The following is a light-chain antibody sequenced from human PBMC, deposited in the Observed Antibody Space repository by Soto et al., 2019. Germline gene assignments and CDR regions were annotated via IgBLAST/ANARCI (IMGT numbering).Light chain of an antibody. CDR3: SSYAGSNNLI. Sequence: QSALTQPPSASGSPGQSVTISCAGTSSDIGGYNYVSWYQQYPGKAPKLMIYEVNKRPSGIPDRFSGSKSGILASLTVSGLQAEDEADYYCSSYAGSNNLIFGGGTKLTV. CDR1: SSDIGGYNY. J-gene: IGLJ2*01. V-gene: IGLV2-8*01. CDR2: EVN.